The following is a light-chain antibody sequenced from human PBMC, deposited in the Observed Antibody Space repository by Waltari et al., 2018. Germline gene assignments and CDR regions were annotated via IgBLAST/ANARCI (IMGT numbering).Light chain of an antibody. CDR1: QSVRTNF. Sequence: EIVLTQSPGTLSLSPGERATLSCRASQSVRTNFLAWYQQKPGQSPRLLIYVVSSRASGIPDRFSGTGSRTDFTLTISRLEPEDFAVYYCQQYGISPFTFGPGTKVDIK. V-gene: IGKV3-20*01. CDR3: QQYGISPFT. J-gene: IGKJ3*01. CDR2: VVS.